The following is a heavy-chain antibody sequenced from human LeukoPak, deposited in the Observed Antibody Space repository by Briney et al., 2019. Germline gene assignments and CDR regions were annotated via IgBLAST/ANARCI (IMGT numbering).Heavy chain of an antibody. CDR2: IDHSGST. D-gene: IGHD6-13*01. V-gene: IGHV4-34*01. CDR3: ARGRGSSWSPLLDY. CDR1: GGSFSGYY. J-gene: IGHJ4*02. Sequence: SETLSLTCGVYGGSFSGYYWSWIRQPPGKGLEWIGEIDHSGSTNYNPSLKSRVIISEDTSKNQFSLNLSSVTAADTAVYYCARGRGSSWSPLLDYWGQGTLVTVSS.